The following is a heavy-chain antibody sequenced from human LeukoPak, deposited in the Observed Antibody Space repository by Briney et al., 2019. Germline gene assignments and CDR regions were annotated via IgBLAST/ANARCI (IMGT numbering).Heavy chain of an antibody. Sequence: GGSLKLSCAASGFTFSSYAMSWVRQAPGKGLEWVSSISGSGSSTYYAGSVKGRFTISRDNSKNTLYVQMNSLRSEDTAVYSCAKGLQWELPFDYWGQGTLVTVSS. D-gene: IGHD1-26*01. CDR2: ISGSGSST. CDR1: GFTFSSYA. V-gene: IGHV3-23*01. J-gene: IGHJ4*02. CDR3: AKGLQWELPFDY.